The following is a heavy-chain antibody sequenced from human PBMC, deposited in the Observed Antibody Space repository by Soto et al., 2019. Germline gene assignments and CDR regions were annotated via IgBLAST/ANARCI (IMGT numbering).Heavy chain of an antibody. Sequence: GGSLRLSCAASGFTFDDYGMSWVRQAPGKGLEWVSGINWNGGSTGYADSVKGRFTISRDNAKNSLYLQMNSLRAEDTALYYCARSSAYCSSTSCYFSYYYYGMDVWGQGTTVTVSS. D-gene: IGHD2-2*01. J-gene: IGHJ6*02. CDR1: GFTFDDYG. CDR2: INWNGGST. CDR3: ARSSAYCSSTSCYFSYYYYGMDV. V-gene: IGHV3-20*04.